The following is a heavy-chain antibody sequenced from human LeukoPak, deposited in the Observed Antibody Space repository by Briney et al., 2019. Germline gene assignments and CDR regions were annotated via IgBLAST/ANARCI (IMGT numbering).Heavy chain of an antibody. J-gene: IGHJ4*02. V-gene: IGHV3-23*01. CDR1: GFTFSSYA. D-gene: IGHD3-22*01. Sequence: TGGSLRLSCAASGFTFSSYAMSWVRQAPGKGLEWVSAISGSGGSTYYADSVKGRFTISRDNSKNTLYLQMNSPRAEDTAVYYCAKVAYYYDSSGYSYYFDYWGQGTLVTVSS. CDR2: ISGSGGST. CDR3: AKVAYYYDSSGYSYYFDY.